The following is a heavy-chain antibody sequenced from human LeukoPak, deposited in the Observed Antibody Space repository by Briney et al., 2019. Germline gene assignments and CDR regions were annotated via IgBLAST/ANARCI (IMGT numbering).Heavy chain of an antibody. V-gene: IGHV3-48*01. D-gene: IGHD1-26*01. CDR1: GFSFSSYS. J-gene: IGHJ5*02. CDR2: ISSSSSTI. CDR3: ARPRVGATGWFDP. Sequence: GGSLRLSCAASGFSFSSYSMNWVRQAPGKGLEWVSYISSSSSTIYYADSVKGRFTISRDNAKNSLYLQMNSLRAEDTAVYYCARPRVGATGWFDPWGQGTLVPVSS.